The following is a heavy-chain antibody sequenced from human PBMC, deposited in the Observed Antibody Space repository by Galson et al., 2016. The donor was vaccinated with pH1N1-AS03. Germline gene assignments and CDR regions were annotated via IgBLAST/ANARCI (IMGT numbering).Heavy chain of an antibody. V-gene: IGHV1-69*13. CDR2: IIPVFGTT. CDR3: AKGNYRLLNYYYYMDV. Sequence: SVKVSCKASGGSFSTYAITWVRQAPGQGLEWMGGIIPVFGTTSFAQKFQDRVSITADESTSTAFMELSSLRSEDTAVYYCAKGNYRLLNYYYYMDVWGKGTTVTVSS. CDR1: GGSFSTYA. J-gene: IGHJ6*03. D-gene: IGHD2-15*01.